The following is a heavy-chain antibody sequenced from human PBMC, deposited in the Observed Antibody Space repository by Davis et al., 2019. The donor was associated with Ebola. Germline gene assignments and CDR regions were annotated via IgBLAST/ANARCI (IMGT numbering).Heavy chain of an antibody. V-gene: IGHV3-23*01. CDR3: AKIAAALYYYYYMDV. CDR1: GFTFSSYA. J-gene: IGHJ6*03. Sequence: GESLKISCAASGFTFSSYAMSWVRQAPGKGLEWVSAISGSGGSTYYADSVKGRFTISRDNSKNTLYLQMNSLRAEDTAVYYCAKIAAALYYYYYMDVWGKGTTVTVSS. D-gene: IGHD6-13*01. CDR2: ISGSGGST.